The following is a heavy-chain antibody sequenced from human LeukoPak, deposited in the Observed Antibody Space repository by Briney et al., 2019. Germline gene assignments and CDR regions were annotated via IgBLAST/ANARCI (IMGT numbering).Heavy chain of an antibody. J-gene: IGHJ4*02. CDR2: INPNSGGT. CDR1: GYTFTGYY. D-gene: IGHD6-19*01. CDR3: ARVPRTVAGNGVFDY. V-gene: IGHV1-2*02. Sequence: GASVKVSCKASGYTFTGYYMHWVREAPGQGLECMGWINPNSGGTNYAQKFQGRVTMTRDTSISTAYMELSRLRSDDTAVYYCARVPRTVAGNGVFDYWGQGTLVTVSS.